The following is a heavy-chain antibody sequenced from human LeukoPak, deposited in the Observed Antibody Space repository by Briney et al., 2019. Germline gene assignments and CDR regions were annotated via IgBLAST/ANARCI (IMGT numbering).Heavy chain of an antibody. D-gene: IGHD6-25*01. CDR2: ISYDGSNK. CDR1: GFTFSTYG. Sequence: PGGSLRLSCAASGFTFSTYGMHWVRQAPGKGLEWVASISYDGSNKYYADSVKGRLTISRDNSKNTLYLQMNSLRAEDTAVYYCAKDRLGFYYFDCWGQGTLVTVSS. CDR3: AKDRLGFYYFDC. V-gene: IGHV3-30*18. J-gene: IGHJ4*02.